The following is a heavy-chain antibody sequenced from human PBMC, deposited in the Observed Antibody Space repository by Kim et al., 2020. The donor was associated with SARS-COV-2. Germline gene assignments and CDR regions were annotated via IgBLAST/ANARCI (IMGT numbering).Heavy chain of an antibody. CDR2: IYYSGST. J-gene: IGHJ5*02. V-gene: IGHV4-59*13. CDR1: GGSISSYY. D-gene: IGHD4-4*01. Sequence: SETLSLTCTVSGGSISSYYWSWIRQPPGKGLEWIGYIYYSGSTNYNPSLMSRVTISVDTTKNQISLKLSSFPAADTTVYYCARDLMSSHHDSNSNWLDP. CDR3: ARDLMSSHHDSNSNWLDP.